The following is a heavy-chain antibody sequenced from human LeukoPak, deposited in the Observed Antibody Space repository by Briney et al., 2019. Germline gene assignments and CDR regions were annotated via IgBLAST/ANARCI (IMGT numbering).Heavy chain of an antibody. J-gene: IGHJ4*02. D-gene: IGHD6-19*01. CDR2: IYYSGRT. V-gene: IGHV4-39*01. CDR3: ASRIAVALNYFDY. CDR1: GGSISSSSYY. Sequence: SETLSLTCTVPGGSISSSSYYWGWIRQPPGKGLEWLGSIYYSGRTYHNPSLKSRVTISVDTSKNQFSLKVSPVTAADTAVYYCASRIAVALNYFDYWGQGTLVTVSS.